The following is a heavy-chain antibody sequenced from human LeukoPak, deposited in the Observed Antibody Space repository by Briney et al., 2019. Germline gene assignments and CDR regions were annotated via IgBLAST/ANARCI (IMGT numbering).Heavy chain of an antibody. Sequence: GGSLRLSCAASGFTVSNTYMSWVRQAPGKGLEWVSIIYSGGGTRYADSVKGRFTISRDNSKNTLYLQMNSLRAEDTAVYYCARIRFSTKGDDYWGQGTLVTVSS. V-gene: IGHV3-53*01. CDR2: IYSGGGT. CDR3: ARIRFSTKGDDY. J-gene: IGHJ4*02. CDR1: GFTVSNTY. D-gene: IGHD3-3*01.